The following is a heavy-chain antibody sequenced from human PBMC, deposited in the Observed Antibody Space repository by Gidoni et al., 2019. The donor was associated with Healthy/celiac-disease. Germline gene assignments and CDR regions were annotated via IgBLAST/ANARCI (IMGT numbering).Heavy chain of an antibody. V-gene: IGHV2-70*01. D-gene: IGHD1-26*01. Sequence: QVTLRESGPALVKPTQTLTLTCTFSGFSISTSGMCVSWIRQPPGKALEWLALIDWDDDKYYSTSLKTRLTISKDTSKNQVVLTMTNMDPVDTATYYCARSLRIVGATIIFDYWGQGTLVTVSS. CDR3: ARSLRIVGATIIFDY. CDR1: GFSISTSGMC. J-gene: IGHJ4*02. CDR2: IDWDDDK.